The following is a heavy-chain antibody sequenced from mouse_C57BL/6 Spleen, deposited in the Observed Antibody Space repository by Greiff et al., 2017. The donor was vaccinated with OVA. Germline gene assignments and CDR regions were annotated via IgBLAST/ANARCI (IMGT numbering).Heavy chain of an antibody. D-gene: IGHD3-2*02. CDR2: IWSGGST. J-gene: IGHJ4*01. CDR1: GFSLTSYG. CDR3: ARTAQATDYYAMDY. Sequence: VMLVESGPGLVQPSQSLSITCTVSGFSLTSYGVHWVRQSPGKGLEWLGVIWSGGSTDYNAAFISRLSISKDNSKSQVFFKMNSLQADDTAIYYCARTAQATDYYAMDYWGQGTSVTVSS. V-gene: IGHV2-2*01.